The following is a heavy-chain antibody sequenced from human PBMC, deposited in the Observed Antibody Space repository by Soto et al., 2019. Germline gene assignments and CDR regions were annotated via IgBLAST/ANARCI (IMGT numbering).Heavy chain of an antibody. J-gene: IGHJ4*02. V-gene: IGHV3-30*18. CDR1: GFTFSSYG. CDR2: ISYDGSNK. D-gene: IGHD3-16*01. CDR3: AKDAAGLVRNFDY. Sequence: GGSLRLSCAASGFTFSSYGMHWVRQAPGKGLEWVAVISYDGSNKYYADSVKGRFTISRDNSKNTLYLQMNSLRAEDTAVYYCAKDAAGLVRNFDYWGQGTLVTVSS.